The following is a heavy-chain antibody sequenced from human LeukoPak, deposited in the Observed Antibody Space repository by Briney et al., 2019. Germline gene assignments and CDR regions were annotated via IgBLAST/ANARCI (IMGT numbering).Heavy chain of an antibody. CDR3: ARSRAAQDDAFDI. CDR1: GYRFTSYW. D-gene: IGHD2-15*01. J-gene: IGHJ3*02. Sequence: GESLKISCKGSGYRFTSYWIGWVRQMPGKGLEWMGIIYPGDSDTRYSPSFQGQVTISADKSISTAYLQWSSLKASDTAMYYCARSRAAQDDAFDIWGQGTMVTVSS. CDR2: IYPGDSDT. V-gene: IGHV5-51*01.